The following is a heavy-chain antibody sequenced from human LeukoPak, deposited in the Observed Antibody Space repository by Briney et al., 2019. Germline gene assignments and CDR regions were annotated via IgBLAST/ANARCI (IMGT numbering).Heavy chain of an antibody. J-gene: IGHJ4*02. CDR1: GGSITSYY. D-gene: IGHD6-6*01. CDR3: AREVRSSSRPFYFDY. CDR2: IYTSGST. Sequence: SETLSLTCTVPGGSITSYYWSWIRQPAGKGLEWIGRIYTSGSTNYNPSLKSRLTMSVDTSKSQFSLKLNSVTAADTAVYYCAREVRSSSRPFYFDYWGQGTLVTVSS. V-gene: IGHV4-4*07.